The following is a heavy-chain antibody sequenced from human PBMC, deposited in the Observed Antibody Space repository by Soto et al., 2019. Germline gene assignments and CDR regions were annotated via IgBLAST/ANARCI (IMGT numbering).Heavy chain of an antibody. V-gene: IGHV3-30-3*01. D-gene: IGHD4-4*01. CDR2: ISYDGSNK. J-gene: IGHJ2*01. CDR1: GFTFSSYA. Sequence: QVQLVESGGGVVQPGRSLRLSCAASGFTFSSYAMHWVRQAPGKGLEWVAVISYDGSNKYYADSVKGRFTISRDNSKNTVYLQMNSLRAEATAVYYCARPLWRDDYNWGYFDLWGRGTLVTVSS. CDR3: ARPLWRDDYNWGYFDL.